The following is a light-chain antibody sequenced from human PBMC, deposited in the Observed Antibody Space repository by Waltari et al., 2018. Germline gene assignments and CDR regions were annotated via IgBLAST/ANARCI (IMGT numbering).Light chain of an antibody. CDR2: AAS. V-gene: IGKV1-39*01. J-gene: IGKJ2*01. CDR3: PRTYNAQVT. Sequence: DIQMTQSPSSLSASIGDRVTITCRTSHSVSRYLHWYQQKPGKAPKLLIYAASSLQSGVPSRFSGSGSGTDFTLTINSLQPEDVATYFGPRTYNAQVTVGQGTQLEI. CDR1: HSVSRY.